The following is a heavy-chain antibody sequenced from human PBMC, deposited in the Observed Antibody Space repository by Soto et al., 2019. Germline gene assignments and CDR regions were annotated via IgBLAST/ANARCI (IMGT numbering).Heavy chain of an antibody. V-gene: IGHV4-59*01. CDR1: GGSISSYY. CDR3: ARAKYSSSSGYYGMDV. Sequence: SETLSLTCTVSGGSISSYYWSWIRQPPGKGLEWIGYIYYSGSTNYNPSLKSRVTISVDTSKNQFSLKLSSVTAADTAVYYCARAKYSSSSGYYGMDVWGQGTTVT. CDR2: IYYSGST. D-gene: IGHD6-6*01. J-gene: IGHJ6*02.